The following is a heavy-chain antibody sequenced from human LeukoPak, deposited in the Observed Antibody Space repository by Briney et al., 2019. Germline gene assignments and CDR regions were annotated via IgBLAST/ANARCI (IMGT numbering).Heavy chain of an antibody. V-gene: IGHV3-23*01. D-gene: IGHD4-17*01. Sequence: GGSLRLSCAASGFIFQNYAMSWVRQAPGMGLEWVSAISDNGGYTYHADSVKGRFTISRDNSKNTLYLQMNSLRAEDTAVYYCTRDDYGETFDYWGQGTLVTVSS. CDR3: TRDDYGETFDY. J-gene: IGHJ4*02. CDR1: GFIFQNYA. CDR2: ISDNGGYT.